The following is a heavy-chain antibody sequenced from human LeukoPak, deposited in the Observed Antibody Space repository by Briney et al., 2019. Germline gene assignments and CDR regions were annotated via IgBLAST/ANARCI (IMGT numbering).Heavy chain of an antibody. CDR1: GGSISSSSYY. D-gene: IGHD3-3*01. Sequence: SETLSLTCTVSGGSISSSSYYWGWIRQPPGKGLEWIGSIYYSGSTYYSPSLKSRVTISVDTSKNQFSLKLSSVTAADTAVYYCARGPPYDFWSGSYYFDYWGQGTLVTVSS. CDR3: ARGPPYDFWSGSYYFDY. J-gene: IGHJ4*02. V-gene: IGHV4-39*07. CDR2: IYYSGST.